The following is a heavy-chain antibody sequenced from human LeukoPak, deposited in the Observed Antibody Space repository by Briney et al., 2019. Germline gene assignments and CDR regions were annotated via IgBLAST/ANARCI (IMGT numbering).Heavy chain of an antibody. CDR1: GFTFSSYW. Sequence: GGSLRLSCAASGFTFSSYWMHWVRQAPGKGLVWVSRINSDGSSTSYADSGKGRFTISRDNAKNTLYLQMNSLRAEDTAVYYCARDHPDIVATIPPYWGQGTLVTVSS. J-gene: IGHJ4*02. CDR2: INSDGSST. CDR3: ARDHPDIVATIPPY. D-gene: IGHD5-12*01. V-gene: IGHV3-74*01.